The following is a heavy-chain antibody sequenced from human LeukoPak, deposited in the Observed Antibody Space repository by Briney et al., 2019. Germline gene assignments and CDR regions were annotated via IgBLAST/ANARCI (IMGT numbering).Heavy chain of an antibody. CDR1: GGSIRSRSYY. Sequence: SETLSLTCTVSGGSIRSRSYYWGWIRQPPGKGLEWIGSIYYSGSTYHNASLKSRGTISVDTSKNQFSLKLNSVTAADTAVYFCARQVVAVAGTGYFDYWGQGTLVTVSS. CDR3: ARQVVAVAGTGYFDY. V-gene: IGHV4-39*01. J-gene: IGHJ4*02. D-gene: IGHD6-19*01. CDR2: IYYSGST.